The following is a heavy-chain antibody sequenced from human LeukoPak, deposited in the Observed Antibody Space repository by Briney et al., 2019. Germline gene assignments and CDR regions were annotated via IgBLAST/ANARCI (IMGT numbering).Heavy chain of an antibody. CDR3: AKDHGSAVAGFYY. Sequence: GASLRLSCAASGFTFSSYGMSWVRQAPGKGLEWVSSITGSGATYYADSVKGRFIVSRDKSRNILYLQMNSLRAEDRAVYYCAKDHGSAVAGFYYWGQGTLVTVSA. CDR1: GFTFSSYG. V-gene: IGHV3-23*01. D-gene: IGHD6-19*01. J-gene: IGHJ4*02. CDR2: ITGSGAT.